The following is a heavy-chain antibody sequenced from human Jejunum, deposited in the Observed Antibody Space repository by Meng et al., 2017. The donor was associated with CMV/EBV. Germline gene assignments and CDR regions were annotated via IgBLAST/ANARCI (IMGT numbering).Heavy chain of an antibody. CDR3: ARGEDSSLDY. V-gene: IGHV6-1*01. Sequence: QLQQPCPRPVKPSQTLSLTCAISGDSVSSNTVAWNWIRLSPSRGLEWLGRTYYRSKWYSEYTVSVRSRISITPDTSKNQFSLQLTSVTPDDTAVYYCARGEDSSLDYWGQGTLVTVSS. D-gene: IGHD6-13*01. J-gene: IGHJ4*02. CDR2: TYYRSKWYS. CDR1: GDSVSSNTVA.